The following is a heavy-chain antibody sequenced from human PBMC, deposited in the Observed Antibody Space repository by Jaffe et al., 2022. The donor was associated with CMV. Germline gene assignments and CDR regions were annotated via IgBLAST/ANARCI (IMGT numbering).Heavy chain of an antibody. J-gene: IGHJ5*02. CDR3: ARDSPITTDHDRLDP. CDR2: INTGNGNT. CDR1: GYTFSNYV. D-gene: IGHD4-4*01. V-gene: IGHV1-3*04. Sequence: QVQLVQSGAEVKKPGASVKVSCKASGYTFSNYVINWVRQAPGQRLEWMGWINTGNGNTRYSQKFQDRVRITRDTSASTAYMELSSLRLDDTAMYYCARDSPITTDHDRLDPWGQGTLVTVSS.